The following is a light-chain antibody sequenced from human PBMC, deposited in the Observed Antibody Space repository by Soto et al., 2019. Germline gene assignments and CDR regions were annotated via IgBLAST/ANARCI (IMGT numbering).Light chain of an antibody. J-gene: IGLJ3*02. Sequence: QSVLTQPPSASGTPGQRVTISCSGSSSNIGTTSVYWYQQLPGTAPKLLIHTNNQRPSGVPDRFSGSKAGTSASLTISGLRSEEEADYYCAAWDDSLSGWVFGGGTKLTVL. CDR1: SSNIGTTS. V-gene: IGLV1-47*01. CDR2: TNN. CDR3: AAWDDSLSGWV.